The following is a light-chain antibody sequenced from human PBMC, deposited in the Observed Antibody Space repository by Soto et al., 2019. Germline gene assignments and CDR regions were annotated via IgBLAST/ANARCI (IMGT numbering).Light chain of an antibody. V-gene: IGKV3-11*01. Sequence: EIVLTQSPATLSLSPGERATLSCRASQSVRSYVAWYQQKPGQAPRLLIYGASNRATGIPARFSGSGSGTDFTLTISNLEPEDFAVYYCQQRSNWLITFGQGTRLEIK. CDR2: GAS. CDR3: QQRSNWLIT. J-gene: IGKJ5*01. CDR1: QSVRSY.